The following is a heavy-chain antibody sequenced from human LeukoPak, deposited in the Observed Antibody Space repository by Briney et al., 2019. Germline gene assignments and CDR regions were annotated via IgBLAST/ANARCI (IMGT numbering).Heavy chain of an antibody. CDR1: GASMSSFTDY. CDR2: IFSSGST. D-gene: IGHD4-11*01. J-gene: IGHJ3*01. CDR3: TRVSNSLSFDF. V-gene: IGHV4-39*07. Sequence: SETLSLTCTDSGASMSSFTDYWGWIRQPPGQGLEWVGHIFSSGSTYYNPSLNSRLTISLDTSKNQFSMKLNSVIAADTAVYYCTRVSNSLSFDFWGQGTMVTASS.